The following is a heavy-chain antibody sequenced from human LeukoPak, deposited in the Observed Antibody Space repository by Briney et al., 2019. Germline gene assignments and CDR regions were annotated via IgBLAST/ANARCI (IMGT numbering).Heavy chain of an antibody. CDR2: VYFSGST. D-gene: IGHD4-23*01. CDR1: GASIGSYY. V-gene: IGHV4-59*01. CDR3: ATGEQYGGGDVFDI. J-gene: IGHJ3*02. Sequence: TASETLSLTCSVSGASIGSYYWNWIRQPPGKGLGWIGYVYFSGSTNYNPSLKSRVTISVDTSKNHISLKLRSVTAADTALYYCATGEQYGGGDVFDIWGQGTMVSVSS.